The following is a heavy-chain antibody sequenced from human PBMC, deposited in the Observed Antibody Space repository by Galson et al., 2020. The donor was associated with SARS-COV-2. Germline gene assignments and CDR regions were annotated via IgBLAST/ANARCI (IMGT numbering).Heavy chain of an antibody. CDR1: GRSIDTSTYY. D-gene: IGHD4-17*01. Sequence: SETLSLTCSVSGRSIDTSTYYWGWIRQPPGKGLEWIGNIYYSGYTYYNPSLKSRVAISVDTSKNQFSLKLITVTAADSAVYYWATDLGDYYFDYWGQGTMVTVSS. CDR3: ATDLGDYYFDY. CDR2: IYYSGYT. J-gene: IGHJ4*02. V-gene: IGHV4-39*07.